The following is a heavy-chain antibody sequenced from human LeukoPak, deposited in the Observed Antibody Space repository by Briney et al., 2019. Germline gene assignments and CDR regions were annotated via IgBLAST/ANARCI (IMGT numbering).Heavy chain of an antibody. Sequence: GGSLRLSCAASGFTFSSYAMSWVRQAPGKGLEWVSAISGSGGSTYYADSVKGRSTISRDNSKNTLYLQMNSLRAEDTAVYYCAKDSWLTMVRGVPEYFQHWGQGTLVTVSS. D-gene: IGHD3-10*01. CDR1: GFTFSSYA. J-gene: IGHJ1*01. CDR3: AKDSWLTMVRGVPEYFQH. V-gene: IGHV3-23*01. CDR2: ISGSGGST.